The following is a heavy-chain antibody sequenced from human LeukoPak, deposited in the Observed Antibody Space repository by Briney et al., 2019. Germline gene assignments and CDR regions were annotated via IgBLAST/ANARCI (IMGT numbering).Heavy chain of an antibody. CDR2: INHSGST. V-gene: IGHV4-34*01. J-gene: IGHJ5*02. CDR3: ARSKRYCSGGSCYANWFDP. CDR1: GGSFSGYY. Sequence: ASETLSLTCAVYGGSFSGYYWSRIRQPPGKGLEWIGEINHSGSTNYNPSLKSRVTISVDTSKNQFSLKLSSVTAADTAVYYCARSKRYCSGGSCYANWFDPWGQGTLVTVSS. D-gene: IGHD2-15*01.